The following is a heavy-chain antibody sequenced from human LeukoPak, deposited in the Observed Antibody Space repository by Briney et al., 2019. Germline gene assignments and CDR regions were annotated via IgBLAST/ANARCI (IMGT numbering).Heavy chain of an antibody. CDR3: AREYNVYDLDY. CDR2: INSRGTTI. J-gene: IGHJ4*02. CDR1: GFTFSHYY. D-gene: IGHD5/OR15-5a*01. V-gene: IGHV3-11*01. Sequence: GGSLRLSCAASGFTFSHYYMTWIRRAPGKGLEWLSYINSRGTTIYYADSVKGRFTISRDNAKNSLYLQMNSLRAEDTAMYYCAREYNVYDLDYWGQGTLVTVSS.